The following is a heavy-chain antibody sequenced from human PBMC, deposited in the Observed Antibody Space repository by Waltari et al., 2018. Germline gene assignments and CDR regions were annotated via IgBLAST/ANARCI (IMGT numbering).Heavy chain of an antibody. CDR1: GFTFSSYW. J-gene: IGHJ2*01. V-gene: IGHV3-74*01. D-gene: IGHD3-10*01. Sequence: EVQLVESGGGLVQPGGSLGLSCVTSGFTFSSYWMNWVRQVPGTGLVWVSRINSDVSTTSYADSVKCRFTISRDNAKNTLYLQMNSLRADDTSVYYCARAQLTMARNLDLWGRGTLVTVSS. CDR3: ARAQLTMARNLDL. CDR2: INSDVSTT.